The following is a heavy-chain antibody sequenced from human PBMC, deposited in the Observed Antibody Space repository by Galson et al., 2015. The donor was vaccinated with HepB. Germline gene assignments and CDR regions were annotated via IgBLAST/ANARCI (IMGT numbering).Heavy chain of an antibody. V-gene: IGHV3-30*18. CDR1: GFTFSSYG. D-gene: IGHD6-13*01. CDR3: AKTAGTMGYYYYGMDV. CDR2: ISYDGSNK. Sequence: SLRLSCAASGFTFSSYGMHWVRQAPGKGLEWVAVISYDGSNKYYADSVKGRFTISRDNSKNTLYLQMNSLRAEDTAVYYCAKTAGTMGYYYYGMDVWGQGTTVTVS. J-gene: IGHJ6*02.